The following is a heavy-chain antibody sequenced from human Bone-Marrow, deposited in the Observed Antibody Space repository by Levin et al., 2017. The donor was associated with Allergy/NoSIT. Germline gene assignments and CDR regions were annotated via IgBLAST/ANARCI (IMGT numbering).Heavy chain of an antibody. V-gene: IGHV3-20*01. CDR3: ARRGWNYGSGGYFFDY. D-gene: IGHD3-10*01. Sequence: GESLKISCAASGFTFDDYGMSWVRQAPGKGLEWVSGINWNGGSTDYADSVKGRFTMSRDNAKNSLYLQMNSLRAEDTALYHCARRGWNYGSGGYFFDYWGLGTLVTVSS. CDR1: GFTFDDYG. J-gene: IGHJ4*02. CDR2: INWNGGST.